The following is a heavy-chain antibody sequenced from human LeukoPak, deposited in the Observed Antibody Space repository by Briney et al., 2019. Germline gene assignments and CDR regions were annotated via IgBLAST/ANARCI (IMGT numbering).Heavy chain of an antibody. J-gene: IGHJ5*02. Sequence: TSETLSLTCTVSGGSISSSSYYWGWIRQPPGKGLEWIGSIYYSGSTYYNPSLKSRVTIPVDTSKNQFSLKLSSVTAADTAVYYCAVEAAGNNWFDPWGQGTLVTVSS. D-gene: IGHD6-25*01. CDR3: AVEAAGNNWFDP. V-gene: IGHV4-39*01. CDR2: IYYSGST. CDR1: GGSISSSSYY.